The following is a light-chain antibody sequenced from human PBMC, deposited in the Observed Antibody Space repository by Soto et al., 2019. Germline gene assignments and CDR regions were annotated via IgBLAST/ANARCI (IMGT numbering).Light chain of an antibody. CDR1: SSDVGGYNY. CDR2: EVS. J-gene: IGLJ3*02. V-gene: IGLV2-8*01. CDR3: SSYAGSNKLV. Sequence: QSALTQPPSASGSPGQSVTISCTGTSSDVGGYNYVSWYQQHPGKAPKLMIHEVSKRPSGVPDRFSGSKSGNTASLTVSGLQAEDEAEYYCSSYAGSNKLVFGGGTQLTVL.